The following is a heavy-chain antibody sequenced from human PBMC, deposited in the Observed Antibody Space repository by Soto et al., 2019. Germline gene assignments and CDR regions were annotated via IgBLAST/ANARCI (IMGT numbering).Heavy chain of an antibody. CDR1: GFPFSNYG. V-gene: IGHV3-23*01. CDR2: ITGNADRI. Sequence: EVQLLESGGGLVQPGGSLRLSCAASGFPFSNYGMSWVRQAPGKGLEWVAAITGNADRIYHVDSVKGRFTISRDNSKTTLYLQMDSLRAEDTAVYYCAKYLNTGTSSIYDYWGQGTLVTVSS. D-gene: IGHD1-7*01. CDR3: AKYLNTGTSSIYDY. J-gene: IGHJ4*02.